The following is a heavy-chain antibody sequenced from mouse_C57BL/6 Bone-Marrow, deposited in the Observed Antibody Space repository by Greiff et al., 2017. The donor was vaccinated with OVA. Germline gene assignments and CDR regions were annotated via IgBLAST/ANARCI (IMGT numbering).Heavy chain of an antibody. Sequence: VQLQQSGAELVMPGASVKLSCKASGYTFTSYWMHWVKQRPGQGLEWIGEIDPSDSYTNYNQKFKGKSTLTVDTSSSTAYMQLSSLTSEDSAVYYCAKAYYSKTPLYFDVWGTGTTVTVSS. CDR2: IDPSDSYT. D-gene: IGHD2-5*01. CDR1: GYTFTSYW. J-gene: IGHJ1*03. V-gene: IGHV1-69*01. CDR3: AKAYYSKTPLYFDV.